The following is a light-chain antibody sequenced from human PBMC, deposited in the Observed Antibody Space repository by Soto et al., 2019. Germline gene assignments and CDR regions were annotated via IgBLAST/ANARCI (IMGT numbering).Light chain of an antibody. CDR2: YDD. V-gene: IGLV1-36*01. Sequence: QLVLTQPPSVSEAPRQRVTISCSGSNSNIGNNGVNWYQQLPGKAPKLLIYYDDLLPSGVSDRFSGSKSGTSASLAISGLQSEDEADYYCAAWDDSLNGVVFGGGTKVTVL. CDR3: AAWDDSLNGVV. CDR1: NSNIGNNG. J-gene: IGLJ2*01.